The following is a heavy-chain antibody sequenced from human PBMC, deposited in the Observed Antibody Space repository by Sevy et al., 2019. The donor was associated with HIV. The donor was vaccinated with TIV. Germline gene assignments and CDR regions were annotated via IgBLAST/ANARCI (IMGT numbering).Heavy chain of an antibody. D-gene: IGHD2-8*02. CDR3: ARVKILYYYYYGMDV. CDR1: GGSFSGYY. Sequence: SETLSLTCAIYGGSFSGYYWSWIRQPPGKGLEWIGEINHSGSTNYNPSLKSRVTISVDTSKNQFSLKLSSVTAADTAVYYCARVKILYYYYYGMDVWGQGTTVTVSS. CDR2: INHSGST. J-gene: IGHJ6*02. V-gene: IGHV4-34*01.